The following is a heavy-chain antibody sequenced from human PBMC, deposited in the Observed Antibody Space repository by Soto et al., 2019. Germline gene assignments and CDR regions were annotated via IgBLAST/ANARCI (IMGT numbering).Heavy chain of an antibody. D-gene: IGHD3-16*02. CDR1: GGSVTSGGHS. J-gene: IGHJ4*02. V-gene: IGHV4-30-2*01. CDR3: ARGDTRLGELSHDY. Sequence: SETLSLTCVVSGGSVTSGGHSWSWIRQAPGKGLEWVGSIYQSKSAYYNPSLRSRVAISVDRSNNQVSLRMTSVTAADTAIYYCARGDTRLGELSHDYWGQGALVTVSS. CDR2: IYQSKSA.